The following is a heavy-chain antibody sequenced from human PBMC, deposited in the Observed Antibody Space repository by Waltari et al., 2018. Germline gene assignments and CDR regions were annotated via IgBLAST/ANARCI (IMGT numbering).Heavy chain of an antibody. Sequence: EVQLDESGGGLVQPGGSLRLSCSASGFTFTRYLMNRVRQAPGKGLVWVERIKSDGSMTTYADSVKGRFTISRDNAKNTVYLQMNSLRVEDTAVYYCTRALWLGELYDYWGQGTLVTVSS. D-gene: IGHD3-10*01. CDR1: GFTFTRYL. J-gene: IGHJ4*02. CDR3: TRALWLGELYDY. V-gene: IGHV3-74*01. CDR2: IKSDGSMT.